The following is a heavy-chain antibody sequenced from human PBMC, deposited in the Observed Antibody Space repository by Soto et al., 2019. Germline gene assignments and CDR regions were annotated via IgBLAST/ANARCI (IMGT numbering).Heavy chain of an antibody. CDR3: ANELTYYYGSGSSGSIDA. V-gene: IGHV3-9*01. D-gene: IGHD3-10*01. J-gene: IGHJ5*02. CDR1: GFTFDDYA. Sequence: GGSLRLSCAASGFTFDDYAMHWVRQAPGKGLEWVSGISWNSGSIGYAASVKGRFTISRDNAKTSLYLQMNSLRAEDAALYYCANELTYYYGSGSSGSIDAWGQGTPVTVSS. CDR2: ISWNSGSI.